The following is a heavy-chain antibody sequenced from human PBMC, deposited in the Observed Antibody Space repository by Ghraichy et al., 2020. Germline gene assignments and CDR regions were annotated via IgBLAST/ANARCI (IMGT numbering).Heavy chain of an antibody. CDR2: IYTSGSM. J-gene: IGHJ4*02. Sequence: ESLNISCTVSGGSISNYYWSWIRQPAGKGLEWIGRIYTSGSMNYNPSLKSRVTMSVDTSKNQFSLKLSSVTAADTAVYYCARYKSCTGGSCYYYFDYWGQGTLVTVSS. CDR3: ARYKSCTGGSCYYYFDY. D-gene: IGHD2-15*01. CDR1: GGSISNYY. V-gene: IGHV4-4*07.